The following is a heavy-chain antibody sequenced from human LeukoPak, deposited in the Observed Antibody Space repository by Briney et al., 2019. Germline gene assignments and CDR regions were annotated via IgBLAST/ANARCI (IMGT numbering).Heavy chain of an antibody. J-gene: IGHJ4*02. Sequence: GGSLRLSCAACGFTVSSNYMSWVRQAPGKGLEWVSVIYSGGSTYYADSVKGRFTISRDNSKNTLYLQMNSLRAEDTAVYYCAGVYDSSGYYPYWGQGTLVTVSS. CDR2: IYSGGST. CDR1: GFTVSSNY. V-gene: IGHV3-53*01. D-gene: IGHD3-22*01. CDR3: AGVYDSSGYYPY.